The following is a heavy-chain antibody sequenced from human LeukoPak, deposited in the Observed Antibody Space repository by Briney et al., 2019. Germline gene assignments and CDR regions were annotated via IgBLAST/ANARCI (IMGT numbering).Heavy chain of an antibody. CDR3: ARDLPPFGGYFDY. CDR2: IYYSGST. V-gene: IGHV4-30-4*08. J-gene: IGHJ4*02. CDR1: GGSISSGGYY. D-gene: IGHD3-3*01. Sequence: SETLSLTCTVSGGSISSGGYYWSWIRQHPGKGLEWIGYIYYSGSTYYNPSLKSRVTISVDTSKNQFSLKLSSVTAADTAVYYCARDLPPFGGYFDYWGQGTLVTVSS.